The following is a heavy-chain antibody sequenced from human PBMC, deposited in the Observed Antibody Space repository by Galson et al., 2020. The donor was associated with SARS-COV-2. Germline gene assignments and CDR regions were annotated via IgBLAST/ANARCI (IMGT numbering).Heavy chain of an antibody. CDR1: GYTFTGYY. CDR3: ARAEGGYYDSSGYHYDFDL. CDR2: INPNSGGT. J-gene: IGHJ2*01. Sequence: ASVKVSCKASGYTFTGYYMHWVRQAPGQGLEWMGRINPNSGGTNYAQKFQGRVTMTRDTSISTAYMELSRLRSDDTAVYYCARAEGGYYDSSGYHYDFDLWGRGTLVTVSS. D-gene: IGHD3-22*01. V-gene: IGHV1-2*06.